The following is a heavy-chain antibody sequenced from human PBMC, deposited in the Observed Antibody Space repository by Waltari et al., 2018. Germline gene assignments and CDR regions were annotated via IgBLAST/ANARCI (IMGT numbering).Heavy chain of an antibody. D-gene: IGHD1-26*01. J-gene: IGHJ5*02. CDR1: GYTFTNYG. Sequence: QVEESGGGMVQPGGSLRLSCVASGYTFTNYGMHWVRQAPGKGWDWLAVIYSDGSNKYYEDPVKGRFTVSRDNSKNSVYLQMNSLRPEDTALYFCAKAGGIHNYPLDPWGQGTLVTVSS. CDR2: IYSDGSNK. V-gene: IGHV3-30*18. CDR3: AKAGGIHNYPLDP.